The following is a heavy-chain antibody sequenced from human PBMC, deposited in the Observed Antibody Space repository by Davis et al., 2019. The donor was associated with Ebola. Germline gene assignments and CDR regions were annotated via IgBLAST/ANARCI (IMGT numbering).Heavy chain of an antibody. D-gene: IGHD2-21*02. V-gene: IGHV3-21*01. CDR1: GFTSSSYR. CDR2: ISSSSNNI. Sequence: GGSLRPSCPASGFTSSSYRMNWVRQAPGKGLEWVAFISSSSNNINYADSVKVRFTTSRDNAKTSLYLQMNTLRAEDTAVYYCVRDPALVVTGGGWHFDLWGRGTLVTVSS. J-gene: IGHJ2*01. CDR3: VRDPALVVTGGGWHFDL.